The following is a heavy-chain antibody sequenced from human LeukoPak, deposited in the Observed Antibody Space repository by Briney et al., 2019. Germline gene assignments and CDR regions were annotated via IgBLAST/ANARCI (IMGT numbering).Heavy chain of an antibody. V-gene: IGHV3-21*06. D-gene: IGHD3-3*01. Sequence: PGGSLRLSCAASGFTFSSYAMSWVRQAPGTGLEWVSSITGSSRHIYYADSVKGRFTISRDNAKNSLYLQMNSLRGEDTAVYYCARGIKDDYWSGTWGQGTLVTVSS. J-gene: IGHJ4*02. CDR1: GFTFSSYA. CDR3: ARGIKDDYWSGT. CDR2: ITGSSRHI.